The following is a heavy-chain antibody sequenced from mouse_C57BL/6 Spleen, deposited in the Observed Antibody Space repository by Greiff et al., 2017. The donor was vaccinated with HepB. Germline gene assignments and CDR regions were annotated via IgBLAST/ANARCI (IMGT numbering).Heavy chain of an antibody. CDR2: IDPETGGT. V-gene: IGHV1-15*01. CDR3: TRSPPLYYGSSYRYFDV. Sequence: VQLQQSGAELVRPGASGTLSCKASGYTFIDNEMHWVKQPPVQGREWIGAIDPETGGTAYNQKFKGKAILTADKSSSTAYMELRSLTSEDSAVYYCTRSPPLYYGSSYRYFDVWGTGTTVTVSS. D-gene: IGHD1-1*01. CDR1: GYTFIDNE. J-gene: IGHJ1*03.